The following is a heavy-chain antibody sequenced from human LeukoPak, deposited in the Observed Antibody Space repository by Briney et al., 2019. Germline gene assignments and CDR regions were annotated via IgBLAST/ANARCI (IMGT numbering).Heavy chain of an antibody. CDR1: GGTFSSYA. CDR3: ARVAVVITDYYGMDV. CDR2: IIPIFGTA. Sequence: ASVKVSCMASGGTFSSYAISWVRQAPGQGLEWMGGIIPIFGTANYAQKFQGRVTITADESTSTAYMELSSLRSEDTAVYYCARVAVVITDYYGMDVWGQGTTVTVSS. V-gene: IGHV1-69*01. D-gene: IGHD3-22*01. J-gene: IGHJ6*02.